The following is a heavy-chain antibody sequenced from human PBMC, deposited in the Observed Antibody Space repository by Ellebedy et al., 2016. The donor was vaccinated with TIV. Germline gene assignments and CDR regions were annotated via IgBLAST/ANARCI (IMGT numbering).Heavy chain of an antibody. J-gene: IGHJ5*02. CDR3: ARSGRPQQWLVQWWFDP. V-gene: IGHV1-69*06. D-gene: IGHD6-19*01. CDR1: GGTFSSYA. Sequence: SVKVSXXASGGTFSSYAISWVRQAPGQGLEWMGGIIPIFGTANYAQKFQGRVTITADKSTSTAYMELSSLRSEDTAVYYCARSGRPQQWLVQWWFDPWGQGTLVTVSS. CDR2: IIPIFGTA.